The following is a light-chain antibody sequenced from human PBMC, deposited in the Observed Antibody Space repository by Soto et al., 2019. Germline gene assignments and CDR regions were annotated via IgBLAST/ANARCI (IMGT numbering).Light chain of an antibody. V-gene: IGKV3-20*01. CDR3: QQYGNSPPWT. Sequence: EIVFTQSPGTLSFSPGERATLSCRASQSVSSSYLAWYQQKPGQAPRLLIYGASSRATGIPDRFSGSGSGTDFTLTISRLEPEDFAVYYCQQYGNSPPWTFGQGTKVDIK. J-gene: IGKJ1*01. CDR2: GAS. CDR1: QSVSSSY.